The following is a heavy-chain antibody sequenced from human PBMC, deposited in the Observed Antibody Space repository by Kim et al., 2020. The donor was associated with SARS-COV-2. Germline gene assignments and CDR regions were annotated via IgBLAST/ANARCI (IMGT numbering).Heavy chain of an antibody. Sequence: GGSLRLSCAASGFTFSSYGMHWVRQAPGKGLEWVAVISYDGSNKYYADSVKGRFTISRDNSKNTLYLQMNSLRAEDTAVYYCAKDGLLWFGELFLPPDYWGQGTLVTVSS. V-gene: IGHV3-30*18. D-gene: IGHD3-10*01. CDR2: ISYDGSNK. CDR1: GFTFSSYG. CDR3: AKDGLLWFGELFLPPDY. J-gene: IGHJ4*02.